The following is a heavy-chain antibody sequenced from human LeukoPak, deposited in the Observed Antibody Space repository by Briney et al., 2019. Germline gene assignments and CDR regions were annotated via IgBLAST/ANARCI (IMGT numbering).Heavy chain of an antibody. CDR1: GYTFTSYG. V-gene: IGHV1-18*04. J-gene: IGHJ4*02. Sequence: GASAKVSCKASGYTFTSYGISWVRQAPGQGLEWMGWISAYNGNTNYAQKLQGRVTMTTDTSTSTAYMELRSLRSDDTAVYYCARWRSYGWGSYRYRDGDYWGQGTLVTVSS. CDR3: ARWRSYGWGSYRYRDGDY. D-gene: IGHD3-16*02. CDR2: ISAYNGNT.